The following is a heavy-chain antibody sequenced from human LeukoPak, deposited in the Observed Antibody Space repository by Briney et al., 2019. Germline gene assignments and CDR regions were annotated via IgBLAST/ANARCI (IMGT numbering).Heavy chain of an antibody. V-gene: IGHV3-23*01. D-gene: IGHD3-9*01. Sequence: GGSLRLSCAASGFTFSSYAMSWVRQAPGKGLEWVSAISGSGSSIYYADSVKGRFTISRDNSKNTLYLQMNSLRAEDTAVYYCAKSHYDILTGYYNFDYWGQGTLVTVSS. CDR3: AKSHYDILTGYYNFDY. CDR2: ISGSGSSI. J-gene: IGHJ4*02. CDR1: GFTFSSYA.